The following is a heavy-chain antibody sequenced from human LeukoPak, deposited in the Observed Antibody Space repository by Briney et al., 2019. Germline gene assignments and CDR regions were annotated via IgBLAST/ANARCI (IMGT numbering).Heavy chain of an antibody. Sequence: GRSLRLSCAAAGFTFSSYAMHWVRQAPGKGLEWVAVISYDGSNKYYADSVKGRFTISRDNSKNTLYLQMNGLRAEDTAVYYCARDLTSGSLFDYWGQGTLVTVSS. V-gene: IGHV3-30-3*01. CDR1: GFTFSSYA. J-gene: IGHJ4*02. D-gene: IGHD1-26*01. CDR2: ISYDGSNK. CDR3: ARDLTSGSLFDY.